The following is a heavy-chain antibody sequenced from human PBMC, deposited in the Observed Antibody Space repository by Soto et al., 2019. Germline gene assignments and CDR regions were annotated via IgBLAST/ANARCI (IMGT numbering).Heavy chain of an antibody. J-gene: IGHJ3*02. V-gene: IGHV2-5*02. Sequence: QITLKESGPTLVKPTQTLTLTCTFSGFSLSTTGVCVGWIRQPPGKALEWLALIYWDDDKRYSPSLKSRRTIIKDTSKNKVVLTMTHMDSVDSATYCCAHRRGTPYYYDSGGAFDIWGQGTMVTVSS. CDR2: IYWDDDK. D-gene: IGHD3-22*01. CDR3: AHRRGTPYYYDSGGAFDI. CDR1: GFSLSTTGVC.